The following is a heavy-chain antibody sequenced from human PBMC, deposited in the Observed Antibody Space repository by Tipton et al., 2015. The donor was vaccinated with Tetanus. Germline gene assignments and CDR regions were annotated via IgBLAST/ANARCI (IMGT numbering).Heavy chain of an antibody. CDR1: GGTFSSYA. Sequence: QLGQSGAEVKKPGSSVKVSCKASGGTFSSYAISWVRQAPGQGLEWMGGIIPIFGTANYAQKVQGRVTITADKSTSPDYMELSSLRSEDTAVYYCASHREDYGDYVSYFQHWGQGPLVTVSS. D-gene: IGHD4-17*01. V-gene: IGHV1-69*06. CDR3: ASHREDYGDYVSYFQH. J-gene: IGHJ1*01. CDR2: IIPIFGTA.